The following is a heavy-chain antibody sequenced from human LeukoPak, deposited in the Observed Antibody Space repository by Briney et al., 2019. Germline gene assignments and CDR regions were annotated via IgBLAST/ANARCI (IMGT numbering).Heavy chain of an antibody. CDR3: ARDLRDDSSGYYEPILAFDI. CDR2: INPSGGST. V-gene: IGHV1-46*01. J-gene: IGHJ3*02. CDR1: GYTFTSYY. D-gene: IGHD3-22*01. Sequence: ASVKVSCKASGYTFTSYYMHWVRQAPGQGLEWMGIINPSGGSTSYAQKFQGRVTMTRDMSTSTVYMELSSLRSEDTAVYYCARDLRDDSSGYYEPILAFDIWGQGTMVTVSS.